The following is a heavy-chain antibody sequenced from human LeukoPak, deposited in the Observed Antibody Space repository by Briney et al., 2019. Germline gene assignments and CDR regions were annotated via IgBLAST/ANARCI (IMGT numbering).Heavy chain of an antibody. CDR1: GDSLSNSVW. D-gene: IGHD1-26*01. Sequence: SETLSLTCAVSGDSLSNSVWWTWVRQPPGKGLEWIGHIYHRGGTNYNPSLKSRVTISIDKSKNQFSLKLNSVTAADTAVYYCARGLVIAVTGWGQWELPPAGHDFWGQGTLVTVSS. CDR3: ARGLVIAVTGWGQWELPPAGHDF. J-gene: IGHJ4*02. CDR2: IYHRGGT. V-gene: IGHV4-4*02.